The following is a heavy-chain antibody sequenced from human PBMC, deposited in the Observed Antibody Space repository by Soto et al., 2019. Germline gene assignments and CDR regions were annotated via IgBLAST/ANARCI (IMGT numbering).Heavy chain of an antibody. V-gene: IGHV3-23*01. CDR3: AKGIGGYDFHWYGMDV. D-gene: IGHD5-12*01. CDR2: ISGSGGST. J-gene: IGHJ6*02. CDR1: GGSFSGYY. Sequence: PSETLSLTCAVYGGSFSGYYWSWIRQPPGKGLEWVSAISGSGGSTYYANSVKGRFTISRDNSKNTLYLQMNSLRAEDTAVYYCAKGIGGYDFHWYGMDVWGQGTTVTVSS.